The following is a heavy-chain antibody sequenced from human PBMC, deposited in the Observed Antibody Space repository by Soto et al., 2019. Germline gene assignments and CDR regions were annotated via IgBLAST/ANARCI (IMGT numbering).Heavy chain of an antibody. CDR1: GGSISSYY. J-gene: IGHJ3*02. CDR2: IYYSGST. D-gene: IGHD4-17*01. CDR3: ARQRRSSLAYGDYGIVGRVFDI. V-gene: IGHV4-59*08. Sequence: PSETLSLTCTVSGGSISSYYWSWIRQPPGKGLEWIGYIYYSGSTNYNPSLKSRVTISVDTSKNQFSLKLSSVTAADTAVYYCARQRRSSLAYGDYGIVGRVFDIWGQGTMVTVSS.